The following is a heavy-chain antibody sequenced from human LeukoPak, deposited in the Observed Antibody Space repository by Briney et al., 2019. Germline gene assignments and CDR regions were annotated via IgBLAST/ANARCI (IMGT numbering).Heavy chain of an antibody. Sequence: SETLSLTCTVSGYSISSGYYWGWIRQPPGKGLEWIGSMFHSGSTCYNPSLKSRVTMSVDTSKNQFSLKLSSVTAADTAVYYCARVRYNWNRGFDYWGQGTLVTVSS. CDR1: GYSISSGYY. CDR3: ARVRYNWNRGFDY. D-gene: IGHD1-20*01. V-gene: IGHV4-38-2*02. J-gene: IGHJ4*02. CDR2: MFHSGST.